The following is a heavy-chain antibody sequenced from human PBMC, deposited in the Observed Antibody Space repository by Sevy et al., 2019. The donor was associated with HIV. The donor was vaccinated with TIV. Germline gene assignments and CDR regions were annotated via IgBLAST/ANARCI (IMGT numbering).Heavy chain of an antibody. J-gene: IGHJ4*02. V-gene: IGHV3-7*01. Sequence: GGCLRLSCAASGFNIRAHWMLWVRQAPGKGLEWVANINEDGSTKYYLDSVKGRFTISIDNAENSAFLQMNSLRVEDTAVYYCVRTLLKADSLWGQGTLVTVSS. D-gene: IGHD2-15*01. CDR2: INEDGSTK. CDR3: VRTLLKADSL. CDR1: GFNIRAHW.